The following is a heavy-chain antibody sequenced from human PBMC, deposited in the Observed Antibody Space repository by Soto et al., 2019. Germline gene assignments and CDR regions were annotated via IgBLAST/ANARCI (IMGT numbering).Heavy chain of an antibody. CDR1: GFTFSSYG. CDR2: ISYDGSNK. CDR3: AMLSPTIFGVVISGYYYGMDV. Sequence: GGSLRLSCAASGFTFSSYGMHWVRQAPGKGLEWVAVISYDGSNKYYADSVKGRFTISRDNSKNTLYLQMNSLRAEDTAVYYCAMLSPTIFGVVISGYYYGMDVWGQGTTVTVSS. J-gene: IGHJ6*02. V-gene: IGHV3-30*03. D-gene: IGHD3-3*01.